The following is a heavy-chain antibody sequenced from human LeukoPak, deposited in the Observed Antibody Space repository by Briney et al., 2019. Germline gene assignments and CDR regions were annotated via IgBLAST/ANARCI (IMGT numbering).Heavy chain of an antibody. V-gene: IGHV1-8*01. D-gene: IGHD4-17*01. Sequence: ASVKVSCTASGYTFTSYDINWVRQATGQGLEWMGWMNPNSGNTGYAQKFQGGVTMTRNTSISTAYMELSSLRSEDTAVYYCARGQGTTRPPSFDYWGQGTLVTVSS. CDR2: MNPNSGNT. CDR1: GYTFTSYD. CDR3: ARGQGTTRPPSFDY. J-gene: IGHJ4*02.